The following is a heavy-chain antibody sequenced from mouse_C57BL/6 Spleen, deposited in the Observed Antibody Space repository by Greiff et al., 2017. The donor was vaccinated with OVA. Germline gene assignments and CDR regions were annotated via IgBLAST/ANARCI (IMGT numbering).Heavy chain of an antibody. CDR3: ARDEGSHGYPWYFDV. D-gene: IGHD2-2*01. Sequence: EVKLVESGGGLVKPGGSLKLSCAASGFTFSSYAMSWVRQTPEKRLEWVATISDGGSYTYYPDNVKGRFTISRDNAKNNLYLQMSHLKSEDTAMYYCARDEGSHGYPWYFDVWGTGTTVTVSS. CDR2: ISDGGSYT. V-gene: IGHV5-4*01. J-gene: IGHJ1*03. CDR1: GFTFSSYA.